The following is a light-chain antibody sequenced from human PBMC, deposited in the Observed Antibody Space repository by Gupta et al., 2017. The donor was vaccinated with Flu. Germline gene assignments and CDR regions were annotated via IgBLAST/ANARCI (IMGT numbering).Light chain of an antibody. J-gene: IGKJ4*01. V-gene: IGKV1-9*01. CDR2: AAY. CDR3: QYLSSYP. CDR1: QDISTY. Sequence: DLQLTQSPSFLSASVGDRVTITCRASQDISTYLAWYQQKPGKAPNLLIYAAYTLKSGVPSRFSGSGSGTEFTLTSSSRQTEDLATYYSQYLSSYPFGGGTKVEIK.